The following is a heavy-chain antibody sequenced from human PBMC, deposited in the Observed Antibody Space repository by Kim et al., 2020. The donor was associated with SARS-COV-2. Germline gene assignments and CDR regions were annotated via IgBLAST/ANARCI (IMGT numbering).Heavy chain of an antibody. CDR3: ASETDAFDI. J-gene: IGHJ3*02. CDR2: INSGGTT. V-gene: IGHV3-53*01. CDR1: GFPVNKNY. Sequence: GGSLRLSCATSGFPVNKNYMSWVRQAPGKGLEWVSLINSGGTTYYADSVKGRFTISRDNSKDMLYLQMNSLRAEDTAVYYCASETDAFDIWGRGTMVIVSS.